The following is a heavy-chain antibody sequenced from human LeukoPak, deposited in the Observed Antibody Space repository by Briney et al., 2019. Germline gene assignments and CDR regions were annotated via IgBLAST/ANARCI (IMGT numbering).Heavy chain of an antibody. J-gene: IGHJ6*02. CDR3: ARDNQVPGYCYYGMDV. D-gene: IGHD2-2*01. CDR1: GGSISSGSYY. Sequence: PSQTLSLTCTVSGGSISSGSYYWSWIRQPAGKGLEWIGRIYTSGSTNYNPSLKSRVTISVDTSKNQFSLKLSSVTAADTAVYYCARDNQVPGYCYYGMDVWGQGTTVTVSS. CDR2: IYTSGST. V-gene: IGHV4-61*02.